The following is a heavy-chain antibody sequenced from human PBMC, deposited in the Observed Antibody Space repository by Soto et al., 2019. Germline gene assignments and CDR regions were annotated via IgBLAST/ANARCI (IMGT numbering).Heavy chain of an antibody. CDR3: ARLGFVGEGDF. Sequence: WGSLRLSCATSGFTFIRYWIHWFRQAPGEGLVWVSRISGDGVHTDYAESVKGRFTVSRDIAKSTGYLQMNDLRAEDTAIYYCARLGFVGEGDFWGQGILVTVSS. J-gene: IGHJ4*02. V-gene: IGHV3-74*01. D-gene: IGHD3-16*01. CDR2: ISGDGVHT. CDR1: GFTFIRYW.